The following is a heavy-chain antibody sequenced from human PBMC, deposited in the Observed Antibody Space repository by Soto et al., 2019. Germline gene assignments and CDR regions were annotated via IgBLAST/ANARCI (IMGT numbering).Heavy chain of an antibody. Sequence: QLQLQESGSGLVTPSQTLSLTCAVSGGSISSDNDSWSWIRQPPGKGLEWIAYIYHSGSTYYNPSLESRVTMSADRSKNQFSLRLSSVTAADTAVYYCARANYSHGMDVWGQGTTVTVSS. J-gene: IGHJ6*02. CDR2: IYHSGST. D-gene: IGHD2-21*01. CDR1: GGSISSDNDS. CDR3: ARANYSHGMDV. V-gene: IGHV4-30-2*01.